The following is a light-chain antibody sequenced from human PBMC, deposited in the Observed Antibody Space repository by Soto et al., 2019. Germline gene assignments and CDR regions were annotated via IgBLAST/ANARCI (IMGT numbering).Light chain of an antibody. CDR3: QPDWNSPPPT. CDR2: AAS. J-gene: IGKJ3*01. Sequence: DIVMTQTPLSLSGNPGQPASISCKSSQSYVHSDGKTYLCRDQQKPGQAPRLLHYAASTRATGIPDRVRGSGAGTDFTLTISRLEPEDFARYFRQPDWNSPPPTFGRRAKVEI. CDR1: QSYVHSDGKTY. V-gene: IGKV2-29*01.